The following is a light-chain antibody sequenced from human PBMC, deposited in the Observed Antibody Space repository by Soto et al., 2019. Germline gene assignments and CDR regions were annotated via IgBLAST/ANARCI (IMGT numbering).Light chain of an antibody. Sequence: DIVMTQSPDSLAVSLGERATINCKSSQSVLFSSNNKNYLAWYQQKPGQPPKLLIYWASTRESGVPDRCSGSGSATDFTLTISSLQAEDVAVYHCQQYYATPSPTFGGGTKVEIK. V-gene: IGKV4-1*01. CDR1: QSVLFSSNNKNY. J-gene: IGKJ4*01. CDR3: QQYYATPSPT. CDR2: WAS.